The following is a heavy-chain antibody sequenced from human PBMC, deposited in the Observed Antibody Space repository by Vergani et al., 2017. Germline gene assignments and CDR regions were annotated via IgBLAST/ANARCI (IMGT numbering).Heavy chain of an antibody. V-gene: IGHV3-30*18. CDR2: ISYDGSNK. Sequence: QVQLVESGGGVVQPGRSLRLSCTASGFTFSSFAMHWVRQAPGKGLEWVAVISYDGSNKYYADSVKGRFTISRDNSKNTLYLQMNSLRAEDTAVYYCAKDSHLWELLSWHYFDCWSQGSLVTVSS. CDR3: AKDSHLWELLSWHYFDC. CDR1: GFTFSSFA. D-gene: IGHD1-26*01. J-gene: IGHJ4*02.